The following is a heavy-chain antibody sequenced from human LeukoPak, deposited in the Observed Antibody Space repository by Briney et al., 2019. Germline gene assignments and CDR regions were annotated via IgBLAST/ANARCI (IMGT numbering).Heavy chain of an antibody. CDR2: MNPNSGNT. CDR1: GYTFTSYD. V-gene: IGHV1-8*03. CDR3: ARGRHDYDSSGYYYFGY. J-gene: IGHJ4*02. D-gene: IGHD3-22*01. Sequence: ASVKVSCKASGYTFTSYDINWVRQATGQGLEWMGWMNPNSGNTGYAQKFQVRVTITRNTSIITAYMELSSLRSEDTAVYYCARGRHDYDSSGYYYFGYWGQGTLVTVSS.